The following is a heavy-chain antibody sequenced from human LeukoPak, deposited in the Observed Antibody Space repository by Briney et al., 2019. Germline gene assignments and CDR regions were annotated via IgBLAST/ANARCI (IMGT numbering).Heavy chain of an antibody. CDR1: GGSIRRSGYY. CDR3: ARDWGVPAASRFFWFDP. CDR2: IYDSGSI. V-gene: IGHV4-39*02. D-gene: IGHD2-2*01. Sequence: PSETLSLTCTVSGGSIRRSGYYWGWIRQPPGKGLEWIGSIYDSGSIYYNPSLKSRVTIFVDTSKNQFSLNLSSVTAADTAVYYCARDWGVPAASRFFWFDPWGQGTLVTVSS. J-gene: IGHJ5*02.